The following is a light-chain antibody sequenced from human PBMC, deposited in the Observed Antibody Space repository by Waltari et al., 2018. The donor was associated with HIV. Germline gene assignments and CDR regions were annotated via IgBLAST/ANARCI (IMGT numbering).Light chain of an antibody. CDR2: YAS. CDR1: QSIGSN. Sequence: DIVLTQSPDVQSVTPKEKVTITCRASQSIGSNLHWYQQKPDQSPKLLIKYASRSFSGVPSRFSGSGSGTDFTLTIRGLEAEDAATYYCHQSSSLPHTFGQGTKLEIK. J-gene: IGKJ2*01. CDR3: HQSSSLPHT. V-gene: IGKV6-21*01.